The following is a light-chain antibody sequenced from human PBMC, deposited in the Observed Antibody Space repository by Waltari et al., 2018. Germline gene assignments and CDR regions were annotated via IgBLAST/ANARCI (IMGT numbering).Light chain of an antibody. V-gene: IGLV10-54*01. CDR2: RSN. CDR3: SAWDSDLVAVV. J-gene: IGLJ3*02. Sequence: QAGLTQPPSLSRDLGQTATLTCTGNRNNVGNQGAAWLQQHRGHPPKLLSFRSNNRPSGISERFSASTAGNTASLTITGLQSDDEADYYCSAWDSDLVAVVFGGGTRLTVL. CDR1: RNNVGNQG.